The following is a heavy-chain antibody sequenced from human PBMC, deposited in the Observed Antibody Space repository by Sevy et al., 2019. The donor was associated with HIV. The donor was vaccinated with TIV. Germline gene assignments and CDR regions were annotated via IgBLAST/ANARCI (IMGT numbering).Heavy chain of an antibody. V-gene: IGHV3-30-3*01. Sequence: GGSLRLSCAASGFIFSNYAMPWVRQAPGKGLEWVAVISYDGINKYYADSVKGRFTISRDNSKNTLYVQMNSLRAEDTAVYYCARDSNSGYYYYYAMDVWGQGTTVTVSS. CDR1: GFIFSNYA. J-gene: IGHJ6*02. CDR3: ARDSNSGYYYYYAMDV. D-gene: IGHD1-26*01. CDR2: ISYDGINK.